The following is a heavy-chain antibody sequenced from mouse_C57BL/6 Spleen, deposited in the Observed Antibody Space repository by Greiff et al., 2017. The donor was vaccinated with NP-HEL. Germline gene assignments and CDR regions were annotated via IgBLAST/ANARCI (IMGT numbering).Heavy chain of an antibody. J-gene: IGHJ3*01. CDR3: ARGRYYDYQGWFAY. D-gene: IGHD2-4*01. CDR2: INPSTGGT. V-gene: IGHV1-42*01. CDR1: GYSFTGYY. Sequence: EVQLQQSGPELVKPGASVKISCKASGYSFTGYYMNWVKQSPEKSLEWIGEINPSTGGTTYNQKFKAKATLTVDKSSSTAYMQLKSLTSEDSAVYYCARGRYYDYQGWFAYWGQGTLVTVSA.